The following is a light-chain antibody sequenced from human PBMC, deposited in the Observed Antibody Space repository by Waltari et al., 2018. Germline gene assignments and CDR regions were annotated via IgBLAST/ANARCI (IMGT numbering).Light chain of an antibody. V-gene: IGKV1-5*03. J-gene: IGKJ1*01. Sequence: DIQMTQSPSTLSASVGDRVTLTCRASQNIGTWLGWHQQKPGKAPNLLIYKASSLESGVPSRFSGSGSGTEFTLTISSLQPDDFATYYCQQYDSYSWTFGPGTKVEMK. CDR1: QNIGTW. CDR3: QQYDSYSWT. CDR2: KAS.